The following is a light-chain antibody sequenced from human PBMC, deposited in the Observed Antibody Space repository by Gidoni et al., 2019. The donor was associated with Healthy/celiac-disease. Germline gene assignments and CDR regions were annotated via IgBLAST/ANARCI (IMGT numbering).Light chain of an antibody. J-gene: IGLJ2*01. Sequence: SYELTLPPSASVSPGQTASITCSGGKLGNKYACWYQQKPGHSPVLVIYQDSKRPSGIPERLSGSNSGNTATMTIRGTQAMDEADYDCQAWGSSRVVCGGGTKLXVL. CDR1: KLGNKY. CDR3: QAWGSSRVV. CDR2: QDS. V-gene: IGLV3-1*01.